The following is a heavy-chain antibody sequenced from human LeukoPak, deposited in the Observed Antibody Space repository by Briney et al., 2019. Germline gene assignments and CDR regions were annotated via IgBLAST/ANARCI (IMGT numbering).Heavy chain of an antibody. Sequence: GGYLRLSCAASGFTFSGYAVSWVRQAPGRGLECISSISGSGETTYYADSVKGRFTSSRDNSKKTVYLQLSSLRAEDTAVYYCAKAMSSTTWGIFDYWGQGTLVTVSS. CDR2: ISGSGETT. J-gene: IGHJ4*02. V-gene: IGHV3-23*01. CDR1: GFTFSGYA. D-gene: IGHD2-2*01. CDR3: AKAMSSTTWGIFDY.